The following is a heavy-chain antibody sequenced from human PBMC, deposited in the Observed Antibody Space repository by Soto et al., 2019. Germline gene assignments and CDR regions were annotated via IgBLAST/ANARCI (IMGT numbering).Heavy chain of an antibody. D-gene: IGHD3-16*02. CDR2: ISWNSGSI. CDR3: AKGDDYLGPLSSPLSAVIDY. CDR1: GFTFDDYA. V-gene: IGHV3-9*01. Sequence: GGSLRLSCAASGFTFDDYAMHWVRQAPGKGLEWVSGISWNSGSIGYADSVKGRFTISRDNAKNSLYLQMNSLRAEDTALYYCAKGDDYLGPLSSPLSAVIDYWGQGTLVTVSS. J-gene: IGHJ4*02.